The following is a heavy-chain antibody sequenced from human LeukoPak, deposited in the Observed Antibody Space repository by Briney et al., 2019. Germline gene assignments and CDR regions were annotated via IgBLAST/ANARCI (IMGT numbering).Heavy chain of an antibody. CDR3: ATDLGSSRPNF. Sequence: PGGSLRLSCAASGFTFRNFWMHWVRQAPGKGLVWVSHISSDVSSTSYADSVKGRFTISRDNAKNTLYLHMNGLRADDTAVYYCATDLGSSRPNFWGQGILVTVSS. CDR2: ISSDVSST. J-gene: IGHJ4*02. CDR1: GFTFRNFW. D-gene: IGHD6-13*01. V-gene: IGHV3-74*01.